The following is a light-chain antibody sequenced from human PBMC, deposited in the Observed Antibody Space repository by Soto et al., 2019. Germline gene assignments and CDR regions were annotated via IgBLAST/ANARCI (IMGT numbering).Light chain of an antibody. CDR1: QSIGSW. CDR3: QQYNDFQYT. Sequence: DIQMTQSPSTLSASVGDGVTITCRARQSIGSWLAGYQQKPGKAPKLLISKATNLQSGVPSRFSGSGSGTDFSLPISSLQPVDSATYYCQQYNDFQYTFGQGTKLEI. J-gene: IGKJ2*01. CDR2: KAT. V-gene: IGKV1-5*03.